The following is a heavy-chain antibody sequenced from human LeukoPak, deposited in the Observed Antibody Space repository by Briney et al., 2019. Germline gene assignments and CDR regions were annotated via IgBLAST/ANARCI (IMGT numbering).Heavy chain of an antibody. J-gene: IGHJ3*02. Sequence: GGSLRLSCAASGFTFSSYGMHWVRQAPGKGLEWVAVISYDGSNKYYADSVKGRFTISRDNSKNTLYLQMNSLRAEDTAVYYCARAGEVDAFDIWGQGTMVTVSS. V-gene: IGHV3-30*03. CDR3: ARAGEVDAFDI. CDR1: GFTFSSYG. CDR2: ISYDGSNK. D-gene: IGHD3-16*01.